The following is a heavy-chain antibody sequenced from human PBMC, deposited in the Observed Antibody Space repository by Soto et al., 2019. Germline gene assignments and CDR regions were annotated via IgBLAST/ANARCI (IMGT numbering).Heavy chain of an antibody. CDR1: GFTFSSYG. CDR3: AREIVEADYGMDV. V-gene: IGHV3-33*01. D-gene: IGHD2-15*01. CDR2: IWYDGSNK. J-gene: IGHJ6*02. Sequence: QVQLVESGGGVVQPGRSLRLSCAASGFTFSSYGMHWVRQAPGKGLEWVAVIWYDGSNKYYADSVKGRFTISRDNSKNPRYLQMNGLRAEDTAVYYCAREIVEADYGMDVWGQGTTVTVSS.